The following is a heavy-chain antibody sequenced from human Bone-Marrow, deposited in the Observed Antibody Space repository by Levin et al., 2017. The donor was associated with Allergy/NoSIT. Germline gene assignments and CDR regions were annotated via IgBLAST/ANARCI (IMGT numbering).Heavy chain of an antibody. V-gene: IGHV4-59*01. CDR2: ILYTGST. CDR1: GGSMRNFY. Sequence: SETLSLFCTVSGGSMRNFYWTWMRQSPGKGLEWIGYILYTGSTNYNSSLKSRVTISIDMSKNQFSLRLASVTAADTAVYYCARFRNYAAGFDPWGQGTLVSVSS. D-gene: IGHD3-16*01. CDR3: ARFRNYAAGFDP. J-gene: IGHJ5*02.